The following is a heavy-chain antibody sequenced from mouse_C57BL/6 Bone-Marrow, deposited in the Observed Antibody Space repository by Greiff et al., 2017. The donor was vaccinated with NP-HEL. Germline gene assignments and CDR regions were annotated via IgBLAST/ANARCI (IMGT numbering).Heavy chain of an antibody. J-gene: IGHJ4*01. CDR1: GYTFTSYW. D-gene: IGHD1-1*01. CDR2: IHPNSGST. Sequence: QVQLKQSGAELVKPGASVKLSCKASGYTFTSYWMHWVKQRPGQGLEWIGMIHPNSGSTNYNEKFKSKATLTVDKSSSTAYMQLSSLTSEDSAVYYCARYYYGSRAMDYWGQGTSVTVSS. CDR3: ARYYYGSRAMDY. V-gene: IGHV1-64*01.